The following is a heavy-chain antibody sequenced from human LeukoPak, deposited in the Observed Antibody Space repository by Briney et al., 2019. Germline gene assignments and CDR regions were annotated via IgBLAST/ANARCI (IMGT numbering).Heavy chain of an antibody. D-gene: IGHD5-18*01. J-gene: IGHJ4*02. CDR3: ARDRVNTAMPNYFDY. CDR2: ISGSSSYI. CDR1: GFTFSSYS. V-gene: IGHV3-21*01. Sequence: GGSLRLSCAASGFTFSSYSMNWVRQAPGKGLEWVSSISGSSSYIYYADSVKGRFTISRDNAKNSLYLQMNSLRAEDTAVYYCARDRVNTAMPNYFDYWGQGTLVTVSS.